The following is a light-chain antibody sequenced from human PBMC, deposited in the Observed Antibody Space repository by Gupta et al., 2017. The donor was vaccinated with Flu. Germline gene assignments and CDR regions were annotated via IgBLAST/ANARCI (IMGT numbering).Light chain of an antibody. CDR1: IASNY. CDR3: QSYDNTNQRWV. V-gene: IGLV6-57*01. J-gene: IGLJ3*02. CDR2: EHS. Sequence: IASNYVQWYQQRPGSSPTTVISEHSPRPSGVPDRFSGSIDSSSNSASLVISGLKTDDQADSYCQSYDNTNQRWVFGRGTRLTVL.